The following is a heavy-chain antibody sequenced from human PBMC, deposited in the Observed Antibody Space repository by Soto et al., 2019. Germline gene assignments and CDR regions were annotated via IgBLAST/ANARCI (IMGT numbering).Heavy chain of an antibody. Sequence: PGESLKISCAASGFTFSSYGMHWVRQAPGKGLEWVAVISYDGSNKYYADSVKGRFTISRDNSKNTLYLQMNSLRAEDTAVYYCAKDLTVDYYDSSGYQNSFDYWGQGTLVTVSS. CDR3: AKDLTVDYYDSSGYQNSFDY. V-gene: IGHV3-30*18. J-gene: IGHJ4*02. CDR2: ISYDGSNK. CDR1: GFTFSSYG. D-gene: IGHD3-22*01.